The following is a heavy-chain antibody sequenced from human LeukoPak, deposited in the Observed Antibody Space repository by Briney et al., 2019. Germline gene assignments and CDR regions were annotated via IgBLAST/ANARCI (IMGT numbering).Heavy chain of an antibody. CDR1: GGSFSGYY. CDR3: ARHYYGSGDDY. CDR2: INHSGST. V-gene: IGHV4-34*01. Sequence: PSETLSLTCAVYGGSFSGYYWSWIRQPPGKGLEWIGEINHSGSTNYNPSLKSRVTISVDTSKNQFSLKLSSVTAADTAVYYCARHYYGSGDDYWGQGTLVTVSS. D-gene: IGHD3-10*01. J-gene: IGHJ4*02.